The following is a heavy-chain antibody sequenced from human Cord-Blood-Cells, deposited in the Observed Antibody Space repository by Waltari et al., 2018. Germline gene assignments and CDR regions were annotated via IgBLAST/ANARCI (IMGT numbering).Heavy chain of an antibody. Sequence: QVQLVQSGAEVKKPGASVKVSCKASGYTFTSYDINWVRQATGQGLEWMGWMNPNRGNTGYAQKCQGRVTITRNTSISTAYLELGSLRSEDTAVYYCARGSLNWGSPQYYFDYWGQGTLVTVSS. CDR3: ARGSLNWGSPQYYFDY. V-gene: IGHV1-8*03. J-gene: IGHJ4*02. CDR1: GYTFTSYD. D-gene: IGHD7-27*01. CDR2: MNPNRGNT.